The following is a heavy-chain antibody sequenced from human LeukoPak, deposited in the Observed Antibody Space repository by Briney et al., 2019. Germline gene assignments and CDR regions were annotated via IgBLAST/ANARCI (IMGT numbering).Heavy chain of an antibody. CDR2: IIAILDTA. Sequence: SVKVSCKASGYTFTTYAISWVRQAPGQGLEWMGRIIAILDTAHYAQKFQGRFTITADKSTTTVYMELSSLRSDDTAVYYCVRSGYDYDWFDPWGQGTLVTVSS. J-gene: IGHJ5*02. CDR3: VRSGYDYDWFDP. CDR1: GYTFTTYA. V-gene: IGHV1-69*04. D-gene: IGHD5-12*01.